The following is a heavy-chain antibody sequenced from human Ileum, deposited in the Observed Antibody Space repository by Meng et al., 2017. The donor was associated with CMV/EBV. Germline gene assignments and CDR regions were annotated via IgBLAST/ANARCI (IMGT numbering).Heavy chain of an antibody. CDR2: VSPFSGNT. Sequence: IHLLQSGAEVKKPGASVKVSCKASESTLTTHGITWVRQAPGQGLEWMGWVSPFSGNTNYAQKLQGRVTMTTDTSTNTAYMELRSLRSDDTAMYYCATDGEKLIPTRCWGQGTLVTVSS. CDR1: ESTLTTHG. J-gene: IGHJ4*02. V-gene: IGHV1-18*01. D-gene: IGHD3-16*01. CDR3: ATDGEKLIPTRC.